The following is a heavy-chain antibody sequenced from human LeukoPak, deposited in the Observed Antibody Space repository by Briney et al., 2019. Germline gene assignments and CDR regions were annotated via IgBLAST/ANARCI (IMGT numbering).Heavy chain of an antibody. V-gene: IGHV6-1*01. CDR3: ARDPVGGSTIFDS. CDR2: TYFRSKWYY. J-gene: IGHJ4*02. D-gene: IGHD1-26*01. Sequence: SQTLSLTCAISGDIVSSDSAAWNWIRQSPSRDLEWLARTYFRSKWYYDYALAVKGRITINPDTSKNQFSLQLNSVTPEDTAVYFCARDPVGGSTIFDSWGQGTLVTVSS. CDR1: GDIVSSDSAA.